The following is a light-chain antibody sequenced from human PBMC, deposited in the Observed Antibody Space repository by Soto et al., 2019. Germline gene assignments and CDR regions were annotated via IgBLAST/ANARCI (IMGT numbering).Light chain of an antibody. Sequence: DLVMTQSPLSLPVTPGEPASISCRSSQSLLHSNGYNYLDWYLQKPGQSPQLLIYLGSNRASGVPERFSGSGSGTDFTLKISRVEAEDVGVYYCMQALQTPGTFGQGTKVEIK. CDR2: LGS. CDR1: QSLLHSNGYNY. CDR3: MQALQTPGT. J-gene: IGKJ1*01. V-gene: IGKV2-28*01.